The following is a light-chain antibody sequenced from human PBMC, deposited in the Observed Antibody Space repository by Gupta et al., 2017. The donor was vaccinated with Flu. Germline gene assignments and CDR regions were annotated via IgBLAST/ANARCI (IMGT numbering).Light chain of an antibody. CDR3: MQGTHWPWT. Sequence: VTLGQPASISCRCSQSLVYSDGNTYLNWFHQRPGQSPRRLIYQVSNRDSGVPDRFSGSASGIDFTLEISRVEAEDVGMYYCMQGTHWPWTFGQGTKVEIK. CDR1: QSLVYSDGNTY. V-gene: IGKV2-30*01. J-gene: IGKJ1*01. CDR2: QVS.